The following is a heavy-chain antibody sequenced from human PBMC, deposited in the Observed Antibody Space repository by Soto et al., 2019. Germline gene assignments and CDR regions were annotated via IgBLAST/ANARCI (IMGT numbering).Heavy chain of an antibody. V-gene: IGHV3-48*01. CDR2: ISSSSSTI. CDR3: ARDEEWGGATYDY. D-gene: IGHD1-26*01. CDR1: GFTFSSYS. Sequence: PGGSLRLSCAASGFTFSSYSMNWVRQAPGKGLEWVSYISSSSSTIYYADSVKGRFTISRDNAKNSLYLQMTSLRAEDTALYYCARDEEWGGATYDYWGQGTLVTVSS. J-gene: IGHJ4*02.